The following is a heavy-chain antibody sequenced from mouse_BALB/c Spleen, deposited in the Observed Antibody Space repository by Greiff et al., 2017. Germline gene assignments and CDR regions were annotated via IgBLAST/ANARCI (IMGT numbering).Heavy chain of an antibody. CDR3: AREAMDY. Sequence: QVQLKQSGAELVRPGVSVKISCKGSGYTFTDYAMHWVKQSHAKSLEWIGVISTYYGDASYNQKFKGKATMTVDKSSSTAYMELARLTSEDSAIYYCAREAMDYWGQGTSVTVSS. CDR2: ISTYYGDA. CDR1: GYTFTDYA. V-gene: IGHV1S137*01. J-gene: IGHJ4*01.